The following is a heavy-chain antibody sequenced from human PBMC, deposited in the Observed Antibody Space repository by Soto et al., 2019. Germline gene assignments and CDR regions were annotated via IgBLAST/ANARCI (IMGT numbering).Heavy chain of an antibody. CDR1: GYTFTSYD. D-gene: IGHD3-3*01. Sequence: ASVEVSCKASGYTFTSYDINWVRQATGQGLEWMGWMNPNSGNTGYAQKFQGRVTMTRNTSMSTAYMELSSLRSEDTAVYYCARAXRRITIFGVVTIYYFDYWGQGTLVTVSS. CDR2: MNPNSGNT. J-gene: IGHJ4*02. CDR3: ARAXRRITIFGVVTIYYFDY. V-gene: IGHV1-8*01.